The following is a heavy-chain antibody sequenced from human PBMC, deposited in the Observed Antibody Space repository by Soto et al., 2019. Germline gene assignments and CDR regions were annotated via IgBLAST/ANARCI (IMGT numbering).Heavy chain of an antibody. V-gene: IGHV3-15*07. J-gene: IGHJ4*02. CDR1: GFSITNTW. D-gene: IGHD3-3*01. CDR2: VKSKADGGTA. Sequence: EVQLVESGGGLVQPGGSLRLSCAASGFSITNTWMHWVLQAPGQGLEWVGRVKSKADGGTADFAEPVKGRFNVSRDDSKNTQYMHMNSLKMEDTAVYFFIFYLDLWGGLTPLWGQGSLVTVSP. CDR3: IFYLDLWGGLTPL.